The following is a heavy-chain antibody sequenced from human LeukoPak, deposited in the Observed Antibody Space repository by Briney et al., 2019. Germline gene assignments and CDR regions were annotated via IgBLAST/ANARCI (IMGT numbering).Heavy chain of an antibody. J-gene: IGHJ4*02. CDR1: GFTLGSYA. CDR2: ISGNGYNT. D-gene: IGHD3-10*01. CDR3: AKGVRLWFAFYFDY. V-gene: IGHV3-23*01. Sequence: GGSLRLSCAGSGFTLGSYAMSWVRQASGKGLEWVSAISGNGYNTYYADSVKGRFTISSESSGNTLYLQMHNLRAEDTAVYYCAKGVRLWFAFYFDYWGQGTLVTVSS.